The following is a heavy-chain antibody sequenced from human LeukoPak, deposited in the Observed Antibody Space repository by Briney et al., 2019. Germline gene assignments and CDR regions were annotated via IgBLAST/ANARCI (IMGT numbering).Heavy chain of an antibody. CDR1: GYTFTGYY. J-gene: IGHJ4*02. V-gene: IGHV1-2*02. CDR2: INPNSGGT. D-gene: IGHD3-10*01. CDR3: ARGLSSMVRGATPPNY. Sequence: GASVKVSCKASGYTFTGYYMHWVRQAPGQGLEWMGWINPNSGGTNYAQKFQGRVTMTRDTSISTAYMELSRLRSDDTAVYYCARGLSSMVRGATPPNYWGQGTLVTVSS.